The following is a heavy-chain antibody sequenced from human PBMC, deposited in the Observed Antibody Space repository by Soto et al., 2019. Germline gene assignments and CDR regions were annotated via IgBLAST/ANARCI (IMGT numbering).Heavy chain of an antibody. V-gene: IGHV3-9*01. J-gene: IGHJ5*02. Sequence: EVQLVESGGGVVQPGRSLRLSCTGSGFTFDDYAMYWVRQRPGAGLERVAGISWSSGNIAHADSVKGRFTVSRDNDMGSLYLQMNRLRVEDTAMYYCARGGSGALTAAAGRTNWFDPWSQGTLVIVSS. D-gene: IGHD6-13*01. CDR3: ARGGSGALTAAAGRTNWFDP. CDR2: ISWSSGNI. CDR1: GFTFDDYA.